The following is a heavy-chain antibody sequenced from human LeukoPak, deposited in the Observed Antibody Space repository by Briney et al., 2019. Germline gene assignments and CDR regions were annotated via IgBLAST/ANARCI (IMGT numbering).Heavy chain of an antibody. D-gene: IGHD6-13*01. J-gene: IGHJ5*02. V-gene: IGHV3-64*01. CDR2: INGNGGTT. CDR1: GFTFSTYI. Sequence: GGSLRLSCAASGFTFSTYIMHWVRQAPGKGLEYVSAINGNGGTTYYANSVKGRFTISRDNSKNTLYLQLGSLRAEDMALYYCARGPPSKMGRSWFGLFDPWGQGTLVTVSS. CDR3: ARGPPSKMGRSWFGLFDP.